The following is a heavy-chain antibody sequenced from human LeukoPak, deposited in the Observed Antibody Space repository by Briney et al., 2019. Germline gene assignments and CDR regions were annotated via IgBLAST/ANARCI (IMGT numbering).Heavy chain of an antibody. Sequence: GGSLRLSCAASGFTFDDYAMHWVRQAPGKGLEWVSGISWNSGSIGYADSVKGRFTISRDNAKNSLYLQMNSLRAEDTALYYCAKGIVVMGSGYGPFDYWGQGTLVTVSS. J-gene: IGHJ4*02. V-gene: IGHV3-9*01. CDR1: GFTFDDYA. D-gene: IGHD5-12*01. CDR3: AKGIVVMGSGYGPFDY. CDR2: ISWNSGSI.